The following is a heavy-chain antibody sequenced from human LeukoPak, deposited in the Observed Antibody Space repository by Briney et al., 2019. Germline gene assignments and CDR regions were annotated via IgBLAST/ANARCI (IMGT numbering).Heavy chain of an antibody. V-gene: IGHV3-23*01. CDR1: GFTFSSYA. Sequence: GGSLRLSCAASGFTFSSYAMSWVRQAPGKGLEWVSAISGSGGSTYYADSVKGRFTISRGNSKNTLYLQMNSLRAEDTAVYYCARDRGSGTFQGGYFDYWGQGTLVTVSS. D-gene: IGHD3-16*01. J-gene: IGHJ4*02. CDR3: ARDRGSGTFQGGYFDY. CDR2: ISGSGGST.